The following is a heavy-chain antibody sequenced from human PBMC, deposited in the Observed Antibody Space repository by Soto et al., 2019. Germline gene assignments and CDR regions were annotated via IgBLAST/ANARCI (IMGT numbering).Heavy chain of an antibody. CDR3: ARAGGYDLGLYAFDI. Sequence: GGSLRLSCAASGFTFSSYSMNWVRQAPGKGLEWVSSISSSSSYIYYADSVKGRFTISRHKSKNTLYLQMNSLRAEDTAVYYCARAGGYDLGLYAFDIWGQGTMVTVSS. V-gene: IGHV3-21*04. CDR1: GFTFSSYS. CDR2: ISSSSSYI. J-gene: IGHJ3*02. D-gene: IGHD5-12*01.